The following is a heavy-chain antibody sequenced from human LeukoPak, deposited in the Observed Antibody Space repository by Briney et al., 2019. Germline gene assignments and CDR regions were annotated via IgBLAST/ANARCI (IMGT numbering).Heavy chain of an antibody. CDR1: GYTFTSYD. J-gene: IGHJ4*02. D-gene: IGHD1/OR15-1a*01. Sequence: ASVKVSCKASGYTFTSYDVNWVRQATGQGLEWMGWMNPNSGNTGLAQKSQGRVTLTRDTSLSTAYMELSNLRSDDTAVYYCAKDGGEQSGYFDYWGQGTRVTVSS. V-gene: IGHV1-8*01. CDR2: MNPNSGNT. CDR3: AKDGGEQSGYFDY.